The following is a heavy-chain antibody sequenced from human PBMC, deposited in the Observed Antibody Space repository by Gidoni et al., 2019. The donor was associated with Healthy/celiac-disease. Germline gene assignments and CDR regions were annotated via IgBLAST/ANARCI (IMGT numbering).Heavy chain of an antibody. J-gene: IGHJ6*02. CDR3: ARLGGSSNYYYYYGMDV. CDR1: GCSISSGGYY. Sequence: QVQLQESGPGLVKPSQTLSLTCTVSGCSISSGGYYWSWIRQHPGKGLEWIGYIYYSGSTYYNPSLKSRVTISVDTSKNQFSLQLSSVTAADTAVYYCARLGGSSNYYYYYGMDVWGQGTTVTVSS. D-gene: IGHD2-15*01. CDR2: IYYSGST. V-gene: IGHV4-31*03.